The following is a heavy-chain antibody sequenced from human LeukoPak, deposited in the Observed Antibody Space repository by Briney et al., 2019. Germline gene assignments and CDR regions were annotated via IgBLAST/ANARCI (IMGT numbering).Heavy chain of an antibody. CDR1: GGSIISGNW. CDR3: ARVPYSTGRMYYYYGMDV. CDR2: IYYSGTT. J-gene: IGHJ6*02. Sequence: SGTLSLTCAVSGGSIISGNWWSWVRQPPGKGPEWIGEIYYSGTTNYNPFLRSRLTISVDNSKNQFSLKLTSVTAADTAVYYCARVPYSTGRMYYYYGMDVWGQGTTVTVSS. D-gene: IGHD6-19*01. V-gene: IGHV4-4*02.